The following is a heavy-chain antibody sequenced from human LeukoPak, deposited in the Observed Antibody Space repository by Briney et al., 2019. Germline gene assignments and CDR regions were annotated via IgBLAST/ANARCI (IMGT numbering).Heavy chain of an antibody. CDR2: ISGSGGST. D-gene: IGHD6-13*01. J-gene: IGHJ4*02. V-gene: IGHV3-23*01. CDR3: AKDQIWYSGSSAYYFDY. Sequence: PGGSLRLSCAASGFTFSSYGMSWVRQAPGKGLEWVSAISGSGGSTYYADSVKGRFTISRDNSKNTLYLQMNSLRAEDTAVYYCAKDQIWYSGSSAYYFDYWGQGTLVTVSS. CDR1: GFTFSSYG.